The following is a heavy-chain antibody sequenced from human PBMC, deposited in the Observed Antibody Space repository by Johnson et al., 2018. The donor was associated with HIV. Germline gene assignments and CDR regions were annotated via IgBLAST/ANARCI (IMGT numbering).Heavy chain of an antibody. J-gene: IGHJ3*02. Sequence: QVQLVESGGGVVQPGGSLRLSCAASGFTFSSYGMHWVRQAPGKGLEWVAFIRYDGSNKYYADSVKGRFTISRDNSKNTLYLQMNSRRAEDTAVYYCAKVQGFRRAFDIWGQGTMVTVSS. D-gene: IGHD2-15*01. CDR1: GFTFSSYG. V-gene: IGHV3-30*02. CDR3: AKVQGFRRAFDI. CDR2: IRYDGSNK.